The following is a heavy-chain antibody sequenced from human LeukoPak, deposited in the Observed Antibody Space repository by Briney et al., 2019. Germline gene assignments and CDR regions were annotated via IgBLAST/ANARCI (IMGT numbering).Heavy chain of an antibody. V-gene: IGHV3-64D*09. D-gene: IGHD3-10*01. CDR3: VKGRITMVRGVFDY. J-gene: IGHJ4*02. Sequence: GGSLRLSCSTSGFTFSADTMHWVRQAPGKGLEYVSAISNNGDTKYYADSVKGRFTISRDNSKNTLYLQMSSLRAEDTAVYYCVKGRITMVRGVFDYWGQGTLVTVSS. CDR2: ISNNGDTK. CDR1: GFTFSADT.